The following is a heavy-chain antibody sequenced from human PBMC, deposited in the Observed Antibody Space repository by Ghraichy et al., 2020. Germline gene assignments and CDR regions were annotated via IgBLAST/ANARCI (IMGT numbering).Heavy chain of an antibody. J-gene: IGHJ4*02. CDR2: IWSDESNK. Sequence: SCAASGFTFSTYGMHWVRQAPGKGLEWVAGIWSDESNKYYVDSVKGRFTISRDNSKNTLFLQMNTLRADDTAVFYCARGRGAVPTFGSYYFDYWGQGALVTVSS. V-gene: IGHV3-33*01. D-gene: IGHD3-16*01. CDR1: GFTFSTYG. CDR3: ARGRGAVPTFGSYYFDY.